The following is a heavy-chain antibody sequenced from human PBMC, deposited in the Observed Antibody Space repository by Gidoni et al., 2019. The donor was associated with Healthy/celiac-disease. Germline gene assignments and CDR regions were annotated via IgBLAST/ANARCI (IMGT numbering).Heavy chain of an antibody. CDR2: IRSKAYGGTT. J-gene: IGHJ4*02. Sequence: EVQLVESGGGLVQPGRSLRLSCTASGFTFGDYAMSWVRQAPGKGLEWVGFIRSKAYGGTTEYAASVKGRFTISRDDSKSIAYLQMNSLKTEDTAVYYCTRGGYSSSTGVDYWGQGTLVTVSS. D-gene: IGHD6-6*01. CDR3: TRGGYSSSTGVDY. V-gene: IGHV3-49*04. CDR1: GFTFGDYA.